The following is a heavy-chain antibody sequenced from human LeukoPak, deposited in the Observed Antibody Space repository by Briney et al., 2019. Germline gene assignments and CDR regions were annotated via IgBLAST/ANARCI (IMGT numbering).Heavy chain of an antibody. CDR2: INPNSGGT. J-gene: IGHJ4*02. V-gene: IGHV1-2*02. CDR3: ARSGPISLRF. CDR1: GYTFTGYY. D-gene: IGHD2/OR15-2a*01. Sequence: ASVKVSCKASGYTFTGYYVHWVRQAPGQGPEWMGWINPNSGGTNYAQKFQGRVTMTRDTSISTAYMELSRLRSDDTAVYFCARSGPISLRFWGQGTLVTVSS.